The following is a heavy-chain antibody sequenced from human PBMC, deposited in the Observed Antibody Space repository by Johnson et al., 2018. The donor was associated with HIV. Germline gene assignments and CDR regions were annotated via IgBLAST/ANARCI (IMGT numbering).Heavy chain of an antibody. J-gene: IGHJ3*02. CDR3: ARGENYYDSSGYWDDAFDI. V-gene: IGHV3-11*04. CDR1: GFTFSDYY. D-gene: IGHD3-22*01. CDR2: ISSSGSTI. Sequence: QVQLVESGGGLVKPGGSLRLSCAASGFTFSDYYMSWIRQAPGKGLAWVSYISSSGSTIYYADSVKGRFTISRDNAKNSLYLQMNSLRAEDMAVYYCARGENYYDSSGYWDDAFDIWGQGTMVTVSS.